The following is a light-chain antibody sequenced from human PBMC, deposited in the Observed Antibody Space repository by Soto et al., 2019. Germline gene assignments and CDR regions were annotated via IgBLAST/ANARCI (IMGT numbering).Light chain of an antibody. CDR3: AAWDDSLNGLYV. V-gene: IGLV1-44*01. J-gene: IGLJ1*01. Sequence: QSVVTQPPSASGTPGQRVTISCSGSTSNIGSNSVNWYQQLPGTAPRLLIYSNNQRPSGVPDRFSGSKSGTSASLAISGLQSEDEADYYCAAWDDSLNGLYVFGTVTKLTVL. CDR2: SNN. CDR1: TSNIGSNS.